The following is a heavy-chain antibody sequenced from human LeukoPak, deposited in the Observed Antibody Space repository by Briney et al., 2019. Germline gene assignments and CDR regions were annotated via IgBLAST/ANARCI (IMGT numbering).Heavy chain of an antibody. V-gene: IGHV3-33*01. CDR3: AREIFGSGSYAAF. D-gene: IGHD3-10*01. Sequence: GGSLSLSCAASGFPFNTYAMHWVRQAPGQGLEWVAFIWHDGSHKFYSNSVRGQFTISRDNSKNTVSLQMNNLTPQDTAVYSCAREIFGSGSYAAFWGQGNLVTVSS. CDR1: GFPFNTYA. CDR2: IWHDGSHK. J-gene: IGHJ4*02.